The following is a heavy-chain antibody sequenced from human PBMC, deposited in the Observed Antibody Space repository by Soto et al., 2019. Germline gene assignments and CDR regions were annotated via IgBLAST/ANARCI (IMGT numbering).Heavy chain of an antibody. CDR2: INHSGSI. J-gene: IGHJ4*02. Sequence: SETLSLTCAVYGGSVGGYYWSWVRQSPGKGLEWIGEINHSGSITYAPSLKSRVTMSVDTSKNQFSLRLNSVTAADTAVYYCARGEVTTGVFWGQGTQVTVS. CDR1: GGSVGGYY. D-gene: IGHD4-17*01. CDR3: ARGEVTTGVF. V-gene: IGHV4-34*01.